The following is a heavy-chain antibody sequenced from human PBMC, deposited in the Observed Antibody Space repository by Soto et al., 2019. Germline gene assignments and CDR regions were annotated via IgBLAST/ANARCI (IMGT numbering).Heavy chain of an antibody. D-gene: IGHD1-1*01. CDR1: GYSVTSYW. V-gene: IGHV5-51*01. CDR2: IYPGDSDT. Sequence: PGESLKISYKGSGYSVTSYWIGLVRQIPGKGLEWMGIIYPGDSDTRYSPSFQGQVTISADKSIRTAYLQWSSLKASDTALSYCAYTGTHDAFDIWGQGTMVTVSS. J-gene: IGHJ3*02. CDR3: AYTGTHDAFDI.